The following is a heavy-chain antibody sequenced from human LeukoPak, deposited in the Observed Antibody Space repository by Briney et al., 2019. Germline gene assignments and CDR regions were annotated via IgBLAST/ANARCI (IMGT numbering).Heavy chain of an antibody. CDR3: ARPSSGYYEAIRAGLGP. CDR1: GYTFTGYY. D-gene: IGHD3-22*01. CDR2: INPNSGGT. V-gene: IGHV1-2*02. Sequence: GASVTVSCKASGYTFTGYYMHWVRQAPGQGLEWMGWINPNSGGTNYAQKFQGRVTMTRDTSISTAYMELSRLRSDDTAVYYCARPSSGYYEAIRAGLGPWGQGTLVTVSS. J-gene: IGHJ5*02.